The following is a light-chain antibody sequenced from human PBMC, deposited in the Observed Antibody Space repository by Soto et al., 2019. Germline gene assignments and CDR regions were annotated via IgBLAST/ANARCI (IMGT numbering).Light chain of an antibody. CDR3: CSYAGSYFYV. CDR2: DVS. Sequence: ALTQPRSVSGSPGQSVTISCTGTSSDVGGYNYVSWYQQHPGKAPKLMIYDVSKRPSGVPDRFSGSKSGNTASLTISGLQAEDEADYYCCSYAGSYFYVFGTGTKVTVL. V-gene: IGLV2-11*01. J-gene: IGLJ1*01. CDR1: SSDVGGYNY.